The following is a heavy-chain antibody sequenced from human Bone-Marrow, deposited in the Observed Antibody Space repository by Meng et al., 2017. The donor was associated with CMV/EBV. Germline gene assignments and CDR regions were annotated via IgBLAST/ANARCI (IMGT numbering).Heavy chain of an antibody. V-gene: IGHV3-21*01. D-gene: IGHD2-2*01. CDR3: ARDVVPAAIEFYYYYGMDV. J-gene: IGHJ6*02. CDR1: GFTFTTYS. Sequence: GGSLRLSCVASGFTFTTYSMNWVRQAPGKGLEWVSSISSSSSYIYYADSVKGRFTISRDNAKNSLYLQMNSLRAEDTAVYYCARDVVPAAIEFYYYYGMDVWGQGTTVTVSS. CDR2: ISSSSSYI.